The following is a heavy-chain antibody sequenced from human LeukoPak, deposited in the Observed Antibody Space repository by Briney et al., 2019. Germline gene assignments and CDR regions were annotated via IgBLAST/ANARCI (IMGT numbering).Heavy chain of an antibody. CDR1: GFTFNNAW. D-gene: IGHD4-17*01. CDR3: TTSGVHDYGDLDAFDI. Sequence: GGSLRLSCSASGFTFNNAWMSWVRQAPGKGLEWVGRIKSKTDGGTTDYAAPVKGRFTISRDDSNNTLYLQMNSLKTEDTAVYYCTTSGVHDYGDLDAFDIWGQGTMVTVSS. CDR2: IKSKTDGGTT. J-gene: IGHJ3*02. V-gene: IGHV3-15*01.